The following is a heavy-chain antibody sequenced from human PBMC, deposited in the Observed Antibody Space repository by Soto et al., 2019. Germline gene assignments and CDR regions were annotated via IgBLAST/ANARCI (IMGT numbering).Heavy chain of an antibody. CDR1: GYTFTSYA. D-gene: IGHD3-22*01. J-gene: IGHJ4*02. CDR3: ARGYYYDSSGYKLFDY. CDR2: INAGNGNT. V-gene: IGHV1-3*01. Sequence: QVQLVQSGAEVKKPGASVKVSCKASGYTFTSYAMHWVRQAPGQRLEWMGWINAGNGNTKYSQKFQGRVTITRDTSASTAYMELSSLRSEDTAVYYCARGYYYDSSGYKLFDYWGQGTLVTVSS.